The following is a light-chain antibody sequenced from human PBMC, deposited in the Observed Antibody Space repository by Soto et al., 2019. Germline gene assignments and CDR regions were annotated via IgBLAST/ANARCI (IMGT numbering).Light chain of an antibody. CDR1: TSNIGTNT. V-gene: IGLV1-44*01. Sequence: QSVLTQTPSASGTPGQRASISCSGSTSNIGTNTVNWYQHLPGTAPKLLIYANNQRPSGVPDRFSGSKSGTSASLAISGLQSEDEADYSCGTWDDSLDVWVFGGGTQLTVL. J-gene: IGLJ3*02. CDR3: GTWDDSLDVWV. CDR2: ANN.